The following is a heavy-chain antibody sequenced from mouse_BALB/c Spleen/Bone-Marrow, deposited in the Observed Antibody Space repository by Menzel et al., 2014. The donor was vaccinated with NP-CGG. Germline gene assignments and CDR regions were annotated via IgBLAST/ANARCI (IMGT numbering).Heavy chain of an antibody. J-gene: IGHJ3*01. V-gene: IGHV5-9-3*01. CDR1: GFTFSSYA. CDR2: ISSGGSYT. D-gene: IGHD2-12*01. Sequence: EVQVVESGGDLVKPGGSLKLSCAASGFTFSSYAMSWVRQTPEKRLEWVATISSGGSYTYYPDSVKGRFTISRDNAKNTLYLQMSSLRSEDTAMYYCARQTGSYDDWFAYWGQGTLVTVSA. CDR3: ARQTGSYDDWFAY.